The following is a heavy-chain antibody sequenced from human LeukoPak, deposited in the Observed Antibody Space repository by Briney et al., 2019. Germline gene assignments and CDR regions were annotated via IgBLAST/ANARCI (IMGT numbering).Heavy chain of an antibody. D-gene: IGHD6-19*01. V-gene: IGHV4-59*01. J-gene: IGHJ3*02. CDR3: AREGGRQGYSSGWYEAFDI. Sequence: SETLSLTCTVSGGSIGIYYCSWIRQPPGKWLGWIGYFFYIGSTTYNPSLKGRFTISVDTSKNQFSLKLSSVTAADTAVYYCAREGGRQGYSSGWYEAFDIWGQGTVVTVSS. CDR2: FFYIGST. CDR1: GGSIGIYY.